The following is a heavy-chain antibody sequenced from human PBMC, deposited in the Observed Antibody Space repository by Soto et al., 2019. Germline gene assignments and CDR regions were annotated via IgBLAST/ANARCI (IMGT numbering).Heavy chain of an antibody. CDR3: VRDYYYGSASFYDSGFDY. V-gene: IGHV3-33*01. J-gene: IGHJ4*02. D-gene: IGHD3-10*01. Sequence: GGSLILSCAASGFAFSTNCIHWVRQAPGKGLEWVAAIWYDGSKKYYADSVKGRFTFSRDNSKNTMFLQMNSLRAEDTAVYYCVRDYYYGSASFYDSGFDYWGQGTQVTVSS. CDR1: GFAFSTNC. CDR2: IWYDGSKK.